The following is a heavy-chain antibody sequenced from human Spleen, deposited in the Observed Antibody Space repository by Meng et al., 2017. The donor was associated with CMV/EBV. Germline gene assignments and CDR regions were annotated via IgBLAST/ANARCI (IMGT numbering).Heavy chain of an antibody. CDR3: ATSPNSGGYYRV. D-gene: IGHD3-22*01. Sequence: CTASGYRITNYGFRWVRQAPGQGLEWMGWVNSYHGNTNYAHRLRGRLTLTRDTSTSTAYMELRSLTSDDTALYFCATSPNSGGYYRVWGQGTLVTVSS. CDR1: GYRITNYG. CDR2: VNSYHGNT. J-gene: IGHJ4*02. V-gene: IGHV1-18*01.